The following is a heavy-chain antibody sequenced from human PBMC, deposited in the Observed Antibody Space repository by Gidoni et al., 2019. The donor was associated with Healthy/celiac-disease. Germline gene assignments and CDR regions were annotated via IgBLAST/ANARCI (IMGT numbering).Heavy chain of an antibody. V-gene: IGHV3-15*01. CDR3: TTFRTGSGWSDFDY. Sequence: EVQLVESGGGLVKPGGALRLSCAASGFTFSTAGMSWVRQAPGKGLEWVGRSKSKTDGGKTDYASPVKGRFIISRDDSKNTLYLQMISLKTEDTAVYYCTTFRTGSGWSDFDYWGQGTLVTVSS. CDR1: GFTFSTAG. CDR2: SKSKTDGGKT. J-gene: IGHJ4*02. D-gene: IGHD6-19*01.